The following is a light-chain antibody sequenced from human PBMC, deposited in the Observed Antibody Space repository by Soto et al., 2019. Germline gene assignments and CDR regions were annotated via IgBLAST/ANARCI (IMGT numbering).Light chain of an antibody. CDR3: ATWDDGLSGVL. CDR2: KSD. J-gene: IGLJ2*01. Sequence: QSVLTQPPSASGTPGQRVSITCSGSDSNIGSNSVQWYQQVPGMAPKLLVYKSDQRPSGVPDRFSGSKSVTSASLAISGLWAEDEAEYYCATWDDGLSGVLFGGGTKLTVL. CDR1: DSNIGSNS. V-gene: IGLV1-47*03.